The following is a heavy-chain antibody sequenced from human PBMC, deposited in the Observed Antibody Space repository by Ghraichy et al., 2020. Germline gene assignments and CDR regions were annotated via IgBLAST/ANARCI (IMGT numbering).Heavy chain of an antibody. Sequence: SCAASGFGFDTSTMNWVRQAPGQGLEWVSSISRSSRYIYYADSVRGRFTISRDNDKNSLYLQMDSLRAEDTAIYYCAGNYLYYYAFDIWGQGTTVTVSS. CDR2: ISRSSRYI. CDR3: AGNYLYYYAFDI. D-gene: IGHD5-24*01. CDR1: GFGFDTST. V-gene: IGHV3-21*06. J-gene: IGHJ6*02.